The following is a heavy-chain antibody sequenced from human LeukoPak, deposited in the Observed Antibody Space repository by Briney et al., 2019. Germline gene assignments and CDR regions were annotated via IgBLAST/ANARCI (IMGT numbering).Heavy chain of an antibody. V-gene: IGHV3-9*01. D-gene: IGHD2-21*02. CDR3: AKVKEIVVVTGSLDY. Sequence: GGSLRLSCAASGFTFDDYAMHWVRQAPGKGLEWVSGISWNSGSIGYADSVKGRFTISRDNAKNSLYLQMSSLRAEDTALYYCAKVKEIVVVTGSLDYWGQGTLVTVSS. CDR2: ISWNSGSI. CDR1: GFTFDDYA. J-gene: IGHJ4*02.